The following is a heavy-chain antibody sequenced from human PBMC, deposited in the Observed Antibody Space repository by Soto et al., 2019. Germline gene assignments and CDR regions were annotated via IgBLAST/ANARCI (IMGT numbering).Heavy chain of an antibody. J-gene: IGHJ5*02. D-gene: IGHD3-10*01. CDR1: GYTFTSYD. CDR3: ARDLTGSVDWFDP. Sequence: GASVKVSCKASGYTFTSYDISWVRQATGQGLEWMGWMNPNSGNTGYAQKLQGRVTMTTDTSTSTAYMELRSLRSDDTAVYYCARDLTGSVDWFDPWGQGTLVTVSS. CDR2: MNPNSGNT. V-gene: IGHV1-8*01.